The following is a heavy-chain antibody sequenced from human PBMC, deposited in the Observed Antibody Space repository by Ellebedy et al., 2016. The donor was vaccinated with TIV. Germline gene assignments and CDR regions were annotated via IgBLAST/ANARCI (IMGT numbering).Heavy chain of an antibody. Sequence: GESLKISCAASGFTFSSYAMSWVRQAPGKGLGWVSAISGSGGSTYYADSVKGRFTISRDNSKNTLYLQMNSLGAEDTAVYYCANQPLSSRWYYYYYGMDVWGQGTTVTVSS. V-gene: IGHV3-23*01. CDR1: GFTFSSYA. CDR2: ISGSGGST. D-gene: IGHD6-13*01. J-gene: IGHJ6*02. CDR3: ANQPLSSRWYYYYYGMDV.